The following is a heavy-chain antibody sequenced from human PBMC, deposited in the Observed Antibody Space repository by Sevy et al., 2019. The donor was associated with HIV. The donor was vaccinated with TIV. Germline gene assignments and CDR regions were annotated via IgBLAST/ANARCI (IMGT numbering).Heavy chain of an antibody. J-gene: IGHJ4*02. V-gene: IGHV1-18*01. D-gene: IGHD2-15*01. CDR3: ATAYCSGGRCYSLAY. CDR1: GYTFATYR. Sequence: ASVKVSCKVSGYTFATYRIFWVREAPGQGLESMGWISPHNGDTDYAQKFQGRVTLITDKSTSTAYMELGGLRSDDTAVYFCATAYCSGGRCYSLAYWGQGTLVTVSS. CDR2: ISPHNGDT.